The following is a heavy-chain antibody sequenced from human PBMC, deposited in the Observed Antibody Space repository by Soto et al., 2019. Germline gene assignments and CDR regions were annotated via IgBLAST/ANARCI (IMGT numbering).Heavy chain of an antibody. CDR2: ISDSGGRT. Sequence: EVYLLESGGGLVQPGGSLRLSCAASGFTFSTYAMSWVRQAPGKGLEWVSTISDSGGRTYYAASVKGRFTISRDNSKNTLFLLMNSLSAEDTAQYYCAKFNGSGTYYNFPDYWGQGTLVTVSS. V-gene: IGHV3-23*01. D-gene: IGHD3-10*01. CDR3: AKFNGSGTYYNFPDY. CDR1: GFTFSTYA. J-gene: IGHJ4*02.